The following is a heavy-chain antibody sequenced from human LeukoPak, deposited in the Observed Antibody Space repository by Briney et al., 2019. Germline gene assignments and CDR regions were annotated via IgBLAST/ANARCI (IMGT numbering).Heavy chain of an antibody. J-gene: IGHJ4*02. V-gene: IGHV3-11*01. Sequence: GGSLRLSCAASGFTFSDYYMSWIRQAPGKGLEWVSYITSGGSTTYYADSVKGRFTVSRDNAKSSLYLQMNSLRAEDTAVYYCARVDSSSRNTIDYWGQGTLVTVSS. D-gene: IGHD6-13*01. CDR2: ITSGGSTT. CDR3: ARVDSSSRNTIDY. CDR1: GFTFSDYY.